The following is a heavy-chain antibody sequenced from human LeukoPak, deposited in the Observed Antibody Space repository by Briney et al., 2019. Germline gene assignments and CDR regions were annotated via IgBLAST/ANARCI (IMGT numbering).Heavy chain of an antibody. D-gene: IGHD3-10*01. J-gene: IGHJ5*02. V-gene: IGHV1-2*04. CDR1: GYTFTGYY. Sequence: GASVKVSCKASGYTFTGYYMHWVRQAPGQGLEWMGWINPNSGGTNYAQKFQGWVTMTRDTSISTAYMELSRLRSDDTAVYYCARGAMVRGVLWFDPWGQGTLVTVSS. CDR3: ARGAMVRGVLWFDP. CDR2: INPNSGGT.